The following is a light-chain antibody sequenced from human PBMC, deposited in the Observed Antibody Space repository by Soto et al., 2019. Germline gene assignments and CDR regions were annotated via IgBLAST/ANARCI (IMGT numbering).Light chain of an antibody. CDR3: QQYNSYFT. V-gene: IGKV1-5*01. J-gene: IGKJ5*01. CDR2: DAS. Sequence: DIPMPQSPSTLSASVGDRFTISCRASQSISSWLAWYQQQPGQAPKLLIYDASSLEGGVPSRFSGSGSATEFTLTISSLPPDDFATYYCQQYNSYFTFGQGTRLEIK. CDR1: QSISSW.